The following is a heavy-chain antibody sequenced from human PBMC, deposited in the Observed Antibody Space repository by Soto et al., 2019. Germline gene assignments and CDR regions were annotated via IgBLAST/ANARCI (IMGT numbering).Heavy chain of an antibody. J-gene: IGHJ3*02. Sequence: GASVKVSCKASGGTFSSYAISWVRQAPGQGLEWMGGIIPIFGTANYAQKFQGRVTITADESTSTAYMELSSLRSEDTAVYYCARRTCSSKSCSKPDAFDIWGQGTMVTV. D-gene: IGHD2-2*01. CDR1: GGTFSSYA. V-gene: IGHV1-69*13. CDR3: ARRTCSSKSCSKPDAFDI. CDR2: IIPIFGTA.